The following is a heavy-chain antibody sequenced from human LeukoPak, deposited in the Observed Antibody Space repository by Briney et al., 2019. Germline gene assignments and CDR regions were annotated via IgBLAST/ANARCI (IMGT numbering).Heavy chain of an antibody. Sequence: PSETLSLTCSVSGGSVSDFYWSWIRQSPGKGLEWIGYIYYGGSTTYSPSLKSRVSISCDTSRNQLSLKLTSMTAADTAVYYCARNGGSRFFYMDIWGEGTTVSVS. CDR3: ARNGGSRFFYMDI. J-gene: IGHJ6*03. V-gene: IGHV4-59*02. D-gene: IGHD3-16*01. CDR2: IYYGGST. CDR1: GGSVSDFY.